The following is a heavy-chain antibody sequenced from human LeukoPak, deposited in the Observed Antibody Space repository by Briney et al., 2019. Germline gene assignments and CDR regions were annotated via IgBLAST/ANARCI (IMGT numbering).Heavy chain of an antibody. CDR3: ATDGAGFDT. V-gene: IGHV3-11*01. Sequence: GGSLRLSCAASGFTFNDYYMRWIRQAPGKGLEWLSYINIGGTNTHYADSVKGRFTISRDNAKKSLYLEMNNLRAEDTAVYYCATDGAGFDTWGQGVLVTVSS. CDR1: GFTFNDYY. J-gene: IGHJ5*02. CDR2: INIGGTNT.